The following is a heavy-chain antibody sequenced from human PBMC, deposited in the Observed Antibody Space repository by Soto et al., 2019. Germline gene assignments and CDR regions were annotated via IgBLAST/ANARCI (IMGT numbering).Heavy chain of an antibody. CDR3: ARPIVCTNGVCSTVDP. J-gene: IGHJ5*02. V-gene: IGHV4-39*01. Sequence: SETLSLTCTVSGGSISSSSYYWGWIRQPPGKGLEWIGSIYYSGSTYYNPSLKSRVTISVDTSKNQFSLKLSSVTAADTAVYYCARPIVCTNGVCSTVDPGGQGTLVSVSS. D-gene: IGHD2-8*01. CDR1: GGSISSSSYY. CDR2: IYYSGST.